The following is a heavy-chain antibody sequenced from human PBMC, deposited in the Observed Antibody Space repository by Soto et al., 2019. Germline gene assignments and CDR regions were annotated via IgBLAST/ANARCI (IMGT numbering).Heavy chain of an antibody. V-gene: IGHV4-30-4*01. CDR1: GGSISSGDYY. CDR3: ARHSILGILYGGIDF. CDR2: IYYSGST. Sequence: NPSETLSLTCTVSGGSISSGDYYWSWIRQPPGKGLEWIGYIYYSGSTYYNPSLKSRVTISVDTSKNQFSLKLSSVTAADTAVYYCARHSILGILYGGIDFWGQVTTVTLSS. J-gene: IGHJ6*02. D-gene: IGHD3-3*02.